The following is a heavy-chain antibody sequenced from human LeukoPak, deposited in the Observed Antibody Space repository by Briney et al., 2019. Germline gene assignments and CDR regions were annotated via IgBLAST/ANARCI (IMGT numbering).Heavy chain of an antibody. V-gene: IGHV4-59*08. D-gene: IGHD3-10*01. CDR1: GFTFSNSW. CDR2: IYYSGST. Sequence: GSLRLSCEGSGFTFSNSWMSWVRQAPGKGLEWSGYIYYSGSTNYNPSLKSRVTISVDTSKNQFSLKLSSVTAADTAVYYCASFGRFGGTFDYWGQGTLVTVSS. CDR3: ASFGRFGGTFDY. J-gene: IGHJ4*02.